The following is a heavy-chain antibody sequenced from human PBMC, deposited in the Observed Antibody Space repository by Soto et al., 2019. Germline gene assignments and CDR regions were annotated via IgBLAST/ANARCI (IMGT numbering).Heavy chain of an antibody. V-gene: IGHV4-34*01. D-gene: IGHD3-22*01. CDR3: ARTYYYDSSGPYYFDY. CDR1: GGSFSGYY. Sequence: QVQLQQWGAGLLKPSETLSLTCAVYGGSFSGYYWSWIRQPPGKGLEWIGEINHSGSTNYNPSLKSRVTISVDTSKNQFSLKLSSVTAADTAVYYCARTYYYDSSGPYYFDYWGQGTLVTVSS. J-gene: IGHJ4*02. CDR2: INHSGST.